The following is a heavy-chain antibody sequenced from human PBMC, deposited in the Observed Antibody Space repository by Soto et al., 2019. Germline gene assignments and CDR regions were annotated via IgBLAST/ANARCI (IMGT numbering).Heavy chain of an antibody. CDR2: IRGLRSYI. V-gene: IGHV3-21*02. J-gene: IGHJ6*02. Sequence: EVQLVESGGGLVKPGGSLRLSCAASGFTFSRYGMNWVRQAQGKGLELVSSIRGLRSYIYYADSVKGRFTVSRDNAKNSLYVPMNSLRAEDTAVYYCARDPQQRLADSYYYGMDVWGQGTTVIVSS. D-gene: IGHD6-25*01. CDR3: ARDPQQRLADSYYYGMDV. CDR1: GFTFSRYG.